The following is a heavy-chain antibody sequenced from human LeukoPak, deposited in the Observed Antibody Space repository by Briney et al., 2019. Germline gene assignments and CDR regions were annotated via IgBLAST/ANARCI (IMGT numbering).Heavy chain of an antibody. J-gene: IGHJ4*02. D-gene: IGHD1-26*01. CDR1: GGSISSYY. CDR2: FYYSGST. V-gene: IGHV4-59*01. Sequence: SQTLSLTCTVSGGSISSYYWSWIRQPPGKGLEWIGYFYYSGSTNYNPSLKSRVTISVDTSKNQFSLKLSSVTAADTAMYYCASAQGGSYYVDYWGQGTLVTVSS. CDR3: ASAQGGSYYVDY.